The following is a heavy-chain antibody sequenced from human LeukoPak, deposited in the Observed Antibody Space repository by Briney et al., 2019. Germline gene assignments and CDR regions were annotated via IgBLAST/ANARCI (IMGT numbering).Heavy chain of an antibody. CDR3: AKRASTTDNWFDP. D-gene: IGHD4-11*01. V-gene: IGHV3-48*03. J-gene: IGHJ5*02. CDR2: ISSSGSTI. CDR1: GFTFSSYE. Sequence: GGSLRLSCAASGFTFSSYEMNWVRQAPGKGLEWVSYISSSGSTIYYADSVKGRFTISRDNAKNSLFLQMNSLRAEDTAVYYCAKRASTTDNWFDPWGQGTLVTVSS.